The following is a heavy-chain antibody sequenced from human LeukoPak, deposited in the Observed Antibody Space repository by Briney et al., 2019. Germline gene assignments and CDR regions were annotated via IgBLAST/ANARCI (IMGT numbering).Heavy chain of an antibody. J-gene: IGHJ6*03. CDR3: GLVFGYYYMDV. V-gene: IGHV1-18*01. CDR1: GYTFTSYG. CDR2: ISDYNGNT. Sequence: ASVKVSCKASGYTFTSYGISWVRQAPGQGLEWMGWISDYNGNTNYAQKFQGRVTITGDKSTSTAYMELSSLRSEDTAVYYCGLVFGYYYMDVWGKGTTVTVSS. D-gene: IGHD6-6*01.